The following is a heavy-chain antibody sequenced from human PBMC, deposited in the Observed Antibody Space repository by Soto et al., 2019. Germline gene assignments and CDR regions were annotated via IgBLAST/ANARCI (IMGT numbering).Heavy chain of an antibody. D-gene: IGHD3-22*01. CDR2: LSGSGVST. CDR3: AKGGGSKDYYDTSGYYLYYYYAMDV. V-gene: IGHV3-23*01. Sequence: EVQLLESGGGLVQPGGSLRLSCAASGFTFSSYAMTWVRQAPGKGLEWVSALSGSGVSTYYADSVKGRFTISRDNSKNTLYLQRTSLRAEDTAVYYCAKGGGSKDYYDTSGYYLYYYYAMDVWGQGTMVTVSS. J-gene: IGHJ6*02. CDR1: GFTFSSYA.